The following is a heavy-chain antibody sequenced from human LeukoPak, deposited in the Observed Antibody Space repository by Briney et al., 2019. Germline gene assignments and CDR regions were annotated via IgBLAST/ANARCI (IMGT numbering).Heavy chain of an antibody. CDR2: ISSSSSYI. CDR3: ATRLRYFDWLFHDAFDI. Sequence: GGSLRLSCAASGFTFSSYSMNWVRQAPGKGLEWVSSISSSSSYIYYADSVKGRFTISRDNAKNSLYLQMNSLRAEDTAVYYCATRLRYFDWLFHDAFDIWGQGTVVTVSS. J-gene: IGHJ3*02. V-gene: IGHV3-21*01. D-gene: IGHD3-9*01. CDR1: GFTFSSYS.